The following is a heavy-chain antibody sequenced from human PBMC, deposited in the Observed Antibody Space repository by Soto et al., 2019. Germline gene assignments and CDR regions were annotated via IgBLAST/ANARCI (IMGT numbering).Heavy chain of an antibody. V-gene: IGHV1-18*01. Sequence: QVQLVQSGAEVKKPGASVKVSCKASGYTFTSYGISWVRQAPGQGLKWMGWISAYNGNTKYAQKLQGRVTMTTDTSPSTADMELRSLRSDDTAVYSCAREPNYFDYWGQGTLVTVSS. CDR3: AREPNYFDY. CDR2: ISAYNGNT. CDR1: GYTFTSYG. J-gene: IGHJ4*02.